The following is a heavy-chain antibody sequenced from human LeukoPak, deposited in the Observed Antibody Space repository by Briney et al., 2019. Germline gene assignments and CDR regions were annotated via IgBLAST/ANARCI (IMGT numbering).Heavy chain of an antibody. D-gene: IGHD6-13*01. CDR3: ARERGYSSSCYTF. J-gene: IGHJ4*02. CDR1: GFTFSSYE. CDR2: ISSSGSTI. V-gene: IGHV3-48*03. Sequence: PGGSLRLSCAASGFTFSSYEMNWVRQAPGKGLEWVSYISSSGSTIYYADSVKGRFTISRDNAKNSLYLQMNSLRAEDTAVYYCARERGYSSSCYTFWGQGTLVTVSS.